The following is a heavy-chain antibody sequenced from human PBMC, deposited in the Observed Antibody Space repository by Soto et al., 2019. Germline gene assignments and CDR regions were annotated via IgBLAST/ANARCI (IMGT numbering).Heavy chain of an antibody. D-gene: IGHD3-3*01. CDR3: AKDSTIFGVYYGMDV. CDR1: GFTFSSYA. J-gene: IGHJ6*02. Sequence: PGGSLRLSCAASGFTFSSYAMGWVRQAPGKGLEWVSAISGSGGSTYYADSVKGRFTISRDNSKNTLYLQMNSLRAEGTAVYYCAKDSTIFGVYYGMDVWGQGTTVTVSS. V-gene: IGHV3-23*01. CDR2: ISGSGGST.